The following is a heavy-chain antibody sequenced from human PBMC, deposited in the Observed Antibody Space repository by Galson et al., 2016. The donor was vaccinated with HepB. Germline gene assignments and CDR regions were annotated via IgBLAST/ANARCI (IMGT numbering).Heavy chain of an antibody. D-gene: IGHD4/OR15-4a*01. V-gene: IGHV4-59*01. CDR2: FYHSGSA. Sequence: LSLTCSVSGGSISSYHWSWIRQPPGKGLEWIGCFYHSGSANYNPSLNRRVTISVDTSKNQVSLKLSSVTAADTAVYYCARESWGGTNSDGFDIWGQGTMVTVSS. CDR3: ARESWGGTNSDGFDI. J-gene: IGHJ3*02. CDR1: GGSISSYH.